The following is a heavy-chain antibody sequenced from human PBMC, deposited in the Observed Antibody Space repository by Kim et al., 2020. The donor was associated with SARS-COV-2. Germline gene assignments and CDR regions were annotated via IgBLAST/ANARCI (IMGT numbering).Heavy chain of an antibody. CDR1: GFTFSNHA. J-gene: IGHJ5*01. CDR2: INSGGGRT. V-gene: IGHV3-64*02. CDR3: ARVFTSSLDS. Sequence: GGSLRLSCAASGFTFSNHAMHWIRQAPGKGLECISVINSGGGRTYYAESVKGRFTISRDNSKNTLYLQMGSLRPDDTGVYYCARVFTSSLDS.